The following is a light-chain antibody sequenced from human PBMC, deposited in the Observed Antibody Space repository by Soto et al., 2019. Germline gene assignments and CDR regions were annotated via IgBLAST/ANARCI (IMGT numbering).Light chain of an antibody. CDR3: QQYHNWPPVT. Sequence: EIVLTQSPATLSLSPGERATLSCRASQSISKNLAWYQQKPGQAPRLLIYGASTRATGIPARFSGRGSGTEFSLTISSLQSEDFAVYYCQQYHNWPPVTFGGGTKVEIK. J-gene: IGKJ4*01. CDR1: QSISKN. CDR2: GAS. V-gene: IGKV3-15*01.